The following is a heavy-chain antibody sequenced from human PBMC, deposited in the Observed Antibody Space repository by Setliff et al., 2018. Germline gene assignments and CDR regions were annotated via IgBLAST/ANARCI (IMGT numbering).Heavy chain of an antibody. Sequence: GASVKVSCMASGYTFTSHYMHWVRQAPGLGLEWMGTINPSSGRTSYAQKFQGRVTMTRDTSTSTVYMDMSSLRSEDTAVYYCARDVFPYHYEGAFDIWGQGTMVTVSS. CDR3: ARDVFPYHYEGAFDI. D-gene: IGHD3-22*01. V-gene: IGHV1-46*01. CDR2: INPSSGRT. CDR1: GYTFTSHY. J-gene: IGHJ3*02.